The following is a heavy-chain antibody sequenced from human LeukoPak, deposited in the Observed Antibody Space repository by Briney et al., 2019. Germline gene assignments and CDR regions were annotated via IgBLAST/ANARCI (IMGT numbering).Heavy chain of an antibody. J-gene: IGHJ4*02. V-gene: IGHV4-31*03. D-gene: IGHD5-18*01. CDR1: GGSISSGGYY. Sequence: SETLSLTCTVSGGSISSGGYYWSWIRQHPGKGLEWIGYIYYSGSTYYNPSLKSRVTISVDTSKNQFSLKLSSVTAADTAVYYCAGDTAMAWGCFDYWGQGTLVTVSS. CDR3: AGDTAMAWGCFDY. CDR2: IYYSGST.